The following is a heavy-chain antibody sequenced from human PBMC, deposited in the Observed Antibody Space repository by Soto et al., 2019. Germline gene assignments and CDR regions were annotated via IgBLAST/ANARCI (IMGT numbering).Heavy chain of an antibody. CDR1: GFSFGTYA. V-gene: IGHV3-23*01. CDR2: ISVSGGGT. J-gene: IGHJ3*02. Sequence: GGSLRLSCAASGFSFGTYAMTWVRQAPGKGLDWISTISVSGGGTFYSDSMKGRFTISRDNSKNTLSLQMNSLRVEDTALYFCARVKQQLELNAFDIWGQGTMVTVSS. CDR3: ARVKQQLELNAFDI. D-gene: IGHD6-13*01.